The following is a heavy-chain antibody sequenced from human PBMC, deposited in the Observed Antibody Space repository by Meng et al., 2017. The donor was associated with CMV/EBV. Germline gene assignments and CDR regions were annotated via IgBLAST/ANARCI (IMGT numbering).Heavy chain of an antibody. V-gene: IGHV4-39*07. J-gene: IGHJ6*02. CDR2: IYYSGST. CDR3: ARDGQTNDFWSGQYYYYYYGMDV. CDR1: GGSISSSSYY. Sequence: SETLSLTCPVSGGSISSSSYYWGWIRQPPGKGLEWIGSIYYSGSTYYNPSLKSRVTISVDTSKNQFSLKLSSVTAADTAVYYCARDGQTNDFWSGQYYYYYYGMDVWGQGTTVTVSS. D-gene: IGHD3-3*01.